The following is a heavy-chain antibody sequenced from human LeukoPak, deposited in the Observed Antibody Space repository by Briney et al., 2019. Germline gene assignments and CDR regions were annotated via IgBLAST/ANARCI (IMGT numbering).Heavy chain of an antibody. D-gene: IGHD6-13*01. CDR2: ISNDGSKI. CDR1: GFTFSSYG. CDR3: AQDRGGEQQLIQGFAY. V-gene: IGHV3-30*18. Sequence: GRSLRLSCAASGFTFSSYGMHWVRQAPGKGLEWVAVISNDGSKIYYTDSVKGRFTISRDNHKNTLYLQMNSVKTEDTAVYYCAQDRGGEQQLIQGFAYWGQGTLVTVSS. J-gene: IGHJ4*02.